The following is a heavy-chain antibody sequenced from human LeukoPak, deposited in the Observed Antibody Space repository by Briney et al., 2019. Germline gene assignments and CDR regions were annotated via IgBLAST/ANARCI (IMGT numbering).Heavy chain of an antibody. CDR3: AKGRDILTGENFDY. CDR2: ISGSGGST. V-gene: IGHV3-23*01. J-gene: IGHJ4*02. CDR1: GFTFSSDA. D-gene: IGHD3-9*01. Sequence: GGSLRLSCAASGFTFSSDAMSWVRQAPGKGLEWVSAISGSGGSTYYADSVKGRFTISRDNSKNTLYLQMNSLRAEDTAVYYCAKGRDILTGENFDYWGQGTLVTVSS.